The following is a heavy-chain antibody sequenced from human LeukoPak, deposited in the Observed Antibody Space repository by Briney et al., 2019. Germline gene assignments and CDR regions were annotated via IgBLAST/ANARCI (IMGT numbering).Heavy chain of an antibody. Sequence: GASVKVSCKASGYTFTTYCIYWVRQAPGRGLEWMGIIDPSGGSTTYAQNFQGRVTMTRDTSTSTVYMELSSLESEDTAVYYCARARPANLDYWGQGTLVTVSS. V-gene: IGHV1-46*01. CDR2: IDPSGGST. CDR1: GYTFTTYC. J-gene: IGHJ4*02. CDR3: ARARPANLDY.